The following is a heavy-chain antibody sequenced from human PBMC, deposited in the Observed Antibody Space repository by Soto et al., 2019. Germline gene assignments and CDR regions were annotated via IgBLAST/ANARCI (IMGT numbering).Heavy chain of an antibody. V-gene: IGHV3-33*01. CDR2: IWYDGSDK. J-gene: IGHJ4*02. D-gene: IGHD6-13*01. CDR1: GFTFSSYG. CDR3: ARERAAAGDFDH. Sequence: QVQLVESGGGVVQPGRSLRLSCAGSGFTFSSYGMHWVRQAPGKGLEWVAVIWYDGSDKYYADSVKGRFTISRDNSKKTLYLQMNSLRGEDPAVYYCARERAAAGDFDHWGQGTLVTVSS.